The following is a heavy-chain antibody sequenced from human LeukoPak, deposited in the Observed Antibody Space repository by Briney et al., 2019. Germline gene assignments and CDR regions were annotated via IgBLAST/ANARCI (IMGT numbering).Heavy chain of an antibody. CDR1: GYSISSGYY. J-gene: IGHJ4*02. Sequence: SETLSLTCTVSGYSISSGYYWGWIRQPPGKGLEWIGSIYHSGSTYYNPSLKSRVTISVDTSKNQFSLKLSSVTAADTAVYYCARHGDYGDYWGQGTLVTVSS. D-gene: IGHD4-17*01. CDR2: IYHSGST. V-gene: IGHV4-38-2*02. CDR3: ARHGDYGDY.